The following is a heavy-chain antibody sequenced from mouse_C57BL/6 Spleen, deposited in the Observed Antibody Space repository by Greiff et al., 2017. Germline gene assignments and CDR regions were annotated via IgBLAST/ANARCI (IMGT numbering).Heavy chain of an antibody. J-gene: IGHJ1*03. CDR2: IDPSDSYT. CDR1: GYTFTSYW. CDR3: ARGGTYYDPYWYFDV. Sequence: QVQLQQPGAELVKPGASVKLSCKASGYTFTSYWMQWVKQRPGQGLEWIGEIDPSDSYTNYNQKFKGKATLTVDTSSSTAYMQLSSLTSEDSAVYYCARGGTYYDPYWYFDVWGTGTTVTVSS. D-gene: IGHD2-4*01. V-gene: IGHV1-50*01.